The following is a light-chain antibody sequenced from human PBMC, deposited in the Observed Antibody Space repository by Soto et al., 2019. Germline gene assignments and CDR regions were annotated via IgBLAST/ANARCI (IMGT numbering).Light chain of an antibody. CDR2: AAS. CDR3: QQYYSYPSA. Sequence: AIRMTQSPSSLSASTGDRVTITCRASQGISSYLAWYQQKPGKAPKLLIYAASTLQSGVPSRFSGSGSGTDFTLNISCLQSDDFANYYCQQYYSYPSAFGQGTKVEIK. CDR1: QGISSY. V-gene: IGKV1-8*01. J-gene: IGKJ1*01.